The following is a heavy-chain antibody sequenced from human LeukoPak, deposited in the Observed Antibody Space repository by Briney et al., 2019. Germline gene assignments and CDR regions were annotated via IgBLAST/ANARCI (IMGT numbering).Heavy chain of an antibody. D-gene: IGHD3-22*01. CDR3: ARVQGGYFPEYFQH. V-gene: IGHV4-59*01. Sequence: SETLSLTCTVSGGSISSYYWSWLRQPPGKGLELIGYIYYSGSTNYNPSLKSRVTISVDTSKNQFSLKLSSVTAADTAVYYCARVQGGYFPEYFQHWGQGTLVTVSS. CDR2: IYYSGST. J-gene: IGHJ1*01. CDR1: GGSISSYY.